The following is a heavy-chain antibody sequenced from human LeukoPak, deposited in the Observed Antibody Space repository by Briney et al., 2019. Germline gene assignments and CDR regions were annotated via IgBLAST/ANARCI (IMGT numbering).Heavy chain of an antibody. CDR3: ARPRRRYCGGGCSYYFDY. D-gene: IGHD2-21*02. CDR2: INHSGST. CDR1: GGSFSGYY. V-gene: IGHV4-34*01. J-gene: IGHJ4*02. Sequence: PSETLSLTCAVYGGSFSGYYWSWIRQPPGKGLEWIGEINHSGSTNYNPSLKSRVTVSVDTSKNQFSLKLSSVTAADTAVYYCARPRRRYCGGGCSYYFDYWGQGTLVTVSS.